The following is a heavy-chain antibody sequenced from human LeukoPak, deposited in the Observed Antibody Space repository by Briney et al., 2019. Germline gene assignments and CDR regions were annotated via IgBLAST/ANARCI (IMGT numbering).Heavy chain of an antibody. CDR1: GYTFTGYY. CDR2: INPNSGGT. D-gene: IGHD3-10*01. Sequence: GASVKVSCKASGYTFTGYYMHWVRQAPGQGLEWMGWINPNSGGTNYAQKFQDTVTMTRDTSISTAYMEVSRLRSDDTAMYYCAMIVYGSGSPTYYFDYWGQGTLVTVSS. CDR3: AMIVYGSGSPTYYFDY. V-gene: IGHV1-2*02. J-gene: IGHJ4*02.